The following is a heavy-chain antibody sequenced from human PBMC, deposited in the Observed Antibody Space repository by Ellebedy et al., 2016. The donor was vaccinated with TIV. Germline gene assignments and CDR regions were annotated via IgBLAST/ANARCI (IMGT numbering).Heavy chain of an antibody. Sequence: GESLKISCAASGFTFSRYAMNWVRQAPGKGLEWVSYISASSANIHYADSVKGRFTISRDNAKNSLDLQMNSLRDEDTAVYYCANDRSYGSSWYHNLDYWGQGILVTVSS. CDR1: GFTFSRYA. CDR3: ANDRSYGSSWYHNLDY. J-gene: IGHJ4*02. CDR2: ISASSANI. V-gene: IGHV3-48*02. D-gene: IGHD6-13*01.